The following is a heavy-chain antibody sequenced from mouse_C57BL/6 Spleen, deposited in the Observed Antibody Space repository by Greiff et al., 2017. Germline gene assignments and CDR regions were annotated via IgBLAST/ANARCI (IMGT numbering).Heavy chain of an antibody. CDR3: ARSSYERGAMDY. Sequence: QVQLQQSAAELARPGASVKLSCKASGYTFTSYGISWVKQRTGQGLEWIGEIYPRSGNTYSNVKFKGKATLTAAKASSTAYMELRSLTSEDSAVYFCARSSYERGAMDYWGQGTSVTVSS. CDR1: GYTFTSYG. J-gene: IGHJ4*01. D-gene: IGHD1-1*01. V-gene: IGHV1-81*01. CDR2: IYPRSGNT.